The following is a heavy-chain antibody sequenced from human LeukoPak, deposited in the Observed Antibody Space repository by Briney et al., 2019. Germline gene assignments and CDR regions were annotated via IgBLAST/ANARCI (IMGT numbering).Heavy chain of an antibody. CDR3: ARVDGDGYNIPDY. CDR1: GESFSTYY. D-gene: IGHD5-24*01. J-gene: IGHJ4*02. V-gene: IGHV4-34*01. Sequence: SETLSLTCAVYGESFSTYYWSWIRQPPGKGLEWIGEINHSGNTNYNPSLKSRVTISVDTSKNQFSLKLSSVTAADTAVYYCARVDGDGYNIPDYWGQGTLVTVSS. CDR2: INHSGNT.